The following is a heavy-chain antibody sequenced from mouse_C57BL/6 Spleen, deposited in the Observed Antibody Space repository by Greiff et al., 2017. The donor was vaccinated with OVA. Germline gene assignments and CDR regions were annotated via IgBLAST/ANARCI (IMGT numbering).Heavy chain of an antibody. V-gene: IGHV5-17*01. J-gene: IGHJ4*01. CDR2: ISSGSSTI. Sequence: EVQGVESGGGLVKPGGSLKLSCAASGFTFSDYGMHWVRQAPEKGLEWVAYISSGSSTIYYADTVKGRFTISRDNAKNTLFLQMTSLRSEDTAMYYCASPHYYCSSYHYAMDYWGQGTSVTVSS. CDR3: ASPHYYCSSYHYAMDY. D-gene: IGHD1-1*01. CDR1: GFTFSDYG.